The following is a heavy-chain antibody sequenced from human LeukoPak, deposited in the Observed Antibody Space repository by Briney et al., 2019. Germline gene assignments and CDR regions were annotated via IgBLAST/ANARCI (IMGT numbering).Heavy chain of an antibody. CDR3: ARSSGSYYFDY. CDR1: GFIVSSNY. V-gene: IGHV3-53*01. Sequence: GGSLRLSCAASGFIVSSNYMSWVRQAPGKGLEWVSVIYSGGGTYYTDSVKGRFTISRDDSKNTLYLQMNSLRAEDTAVYYCARSSGSYYFDYWGQGTLVTVSS. D-gene: IGHD3-10*01. J-gene: IGHJ4*02. CDR2: IYSGGGT.